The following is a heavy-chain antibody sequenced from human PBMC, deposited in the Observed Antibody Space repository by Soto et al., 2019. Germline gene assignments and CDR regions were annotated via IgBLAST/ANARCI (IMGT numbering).Heavy chain of an antibody. D-gene: IGHD3-3*01. Sequence: EVQLVESGGGSVQPGGSLRLACAASGFSFSSYCMYWVRQAPGKGLVWVSRINSDGSSTNYADSVKGRFTISRDNAKKTLYLQMNSLRAEDTAVYYCASDQFVLDSNHIGGIDYWGQGALVIVS. V-gene: IGHV3-74*01. J-gene: IGHJ4*02. CDR1: GFSFSSYC. CDR2: INSDGSST. CDR3: ASDQFVLDSNHIGGIDY.